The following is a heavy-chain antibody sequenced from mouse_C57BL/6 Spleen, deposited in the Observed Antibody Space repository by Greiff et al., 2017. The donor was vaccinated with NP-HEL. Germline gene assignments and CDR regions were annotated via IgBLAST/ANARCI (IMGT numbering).Heavy chain of an antibody. CDR2: INPSSGYT. Sequence: QVQLQQSGAELAKPGASVKLSCKASGYTFTSYWMHWVKQRPGQGLEWIGYINPSSGYTKYNQKFKDKATLTADKSSSTDYMQLSSLTYDDSAVYYCARFPHYDYDEGYAMDYWGQGTSVTVSS. CDR3: ARFPHYDYDEGYAMDY. CDR1: GYTFTSYW. V-gene: IGHV1-7*01. D-gene: IGHD2-4*01. J-gene: IGHJ4*01.